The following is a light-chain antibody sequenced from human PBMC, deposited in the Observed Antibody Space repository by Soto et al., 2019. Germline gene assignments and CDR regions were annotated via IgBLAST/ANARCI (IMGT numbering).Light chain of an antibody. V-gene: IGKV1-5*01. CDR2: HAS. CDR3: QQYNSYSPAT. Sequence: DIQMTQSPSTLPASVGDRVTITCRASQSISNWLAWYQQKPGTAPKVLIYHASNLQSGVPSRFSDRGSETEFTLTISSLQPDDFATYYCQQYNSYSPATFGQGTKVDIK. J-gene: IGKJ1*01. CDR1: QSISNW.